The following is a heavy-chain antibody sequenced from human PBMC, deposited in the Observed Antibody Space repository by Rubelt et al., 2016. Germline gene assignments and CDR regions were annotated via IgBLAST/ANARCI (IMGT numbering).Heavy chain of an antibody. CDR1: GYSFTTYW. Sequence: EVQLVQSGAEVKKPGESLTISCTASGYSFTTYWIGWVRQMPGKGLEWMGLIHPRDSDTRYSPSFQGQVTISVDKSSRTAYLQWSSLKASDTAMYYCAREGGPWGQGTLVTVSS. D-gene: IGHD2-15*01. CDR2: IHPRDSDT. J-gene: IGHJ5*02. V-gene: IGHV5-51*01. CDR3: AREGGP.